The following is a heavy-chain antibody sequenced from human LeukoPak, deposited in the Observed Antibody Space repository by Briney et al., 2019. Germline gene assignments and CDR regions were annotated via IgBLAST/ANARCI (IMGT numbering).Heavy chain of an antibody. CDR2: IYTSGST. V-gene: IGHV4-61*02. CDR3: ARAHNYYDSSGYYFDY. J-gene: IGHJ4*02. D-gene: IGHD3-22*01. CDR1: GDSISSGNYY. Sequence: SQTLSLTCTVSGDSISSGNYYRSWIRQPAGKGLEWIGRIYTSGSTNYNPSLKSRVTISVVTSKNQFSLKLSSVTAADTAVYYCARAHNYYDSSGYYFDYWGQGTLVTVSS.